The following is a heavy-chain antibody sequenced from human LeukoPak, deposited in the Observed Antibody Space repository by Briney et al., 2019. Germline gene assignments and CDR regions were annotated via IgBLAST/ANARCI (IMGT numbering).Heavy chain of an antibody. D-gene: IGHD3-3*01. J-gene: IGHJ4*02. V-gene: IGHV3-64*01. Sequence: PGGSLRLSCAASGFTFSSYSMHWVRQAPGKGLEYVSAISSNRGSTYYANSVEGRFTISRDNSKNTLYLQMGSLRAEDMAVYYCARKDLWSGYSYWGQGTLVTVSS. CDR3: ARKDLWSGYSY. CDR2: ISSNRGST. CDR1: GFTFSSYS.